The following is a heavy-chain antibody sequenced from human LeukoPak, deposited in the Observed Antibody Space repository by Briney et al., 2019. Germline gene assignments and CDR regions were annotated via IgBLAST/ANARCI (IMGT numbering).Heavy chain of an antibody. CDR1: GYSFTGYY. CDR3: ATQRGSYLWGTDFDY. D-gene: IGHD3-16*01. V-gene: IGHV1-2*02. J-gene: IGHJ4*02. CDR2: LNPNSGDT. Sequence: ASVKVSCKPSGYSFTGYYMHWVRQAPGQGLEWMGWLNPNSGDTKYAQKFQGRVTMTRDTSISTAYMELSRLTSDDTAVYYCATQRGSYLWGTDFDYWGQGTLVTVSS.